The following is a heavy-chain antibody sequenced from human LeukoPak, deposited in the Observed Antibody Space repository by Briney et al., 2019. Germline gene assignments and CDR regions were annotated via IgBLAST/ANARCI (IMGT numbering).Heavy chain of an antibody. CDR1: GGSVSSYY. CDR3: ARTYYYDSSGYLNHWFDP. V-gene: IGHV4-59*08. D-gene: IGHD3-22*01. CDR2: IYDIGST. J-gene: IGHJ5*02. Sequence: SETLSLTCTVSGGSVSSYYWSWIRQPPGKGLDWIGYIYDIGSTKYNPSLKSRVTMSVDTSKNQFSLKLSSVTAADTAVYHCARTYYYDSSGYLNHWFDPWGQGTLVTVSS.